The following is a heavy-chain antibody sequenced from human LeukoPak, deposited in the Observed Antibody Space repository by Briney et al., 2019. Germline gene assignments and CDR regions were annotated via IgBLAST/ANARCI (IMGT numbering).Heavy chain of an antibody. D-gene: IGHD6-13*01. CDR3: ATLEQLGDY. Sequence: ASVKVSCKASGYPFTGYYLHWVRQAPGQGLEWMGWINPNSGFTNYAQKFQGRVTMTRDTSISTAYIELSSLRSEDTAVYYCATLEQLGDYWGQGALVTVSS. J-gene: IGHJ4*02. V-gene: IGHV1-2*02. CDR2: INPNSGFT. CDR1: GYPFTGYY.